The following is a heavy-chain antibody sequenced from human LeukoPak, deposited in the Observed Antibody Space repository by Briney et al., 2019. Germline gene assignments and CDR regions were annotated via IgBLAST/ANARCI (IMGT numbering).Heavy chain of an antibody. D-gene: IGHD2-15*01. CDR3: AREDRDIVVVVAAMIDY. Sequence: ASVKVSCKASGYTFTVYYMHWVRQAPGQGLEWMGWINPNSGGTNYAQKFQGRVTMTRDTSISTAYMELSRLRSDDTAVYYCAREDRDIVVVVAAMIDYWGQGTLATVSS. CDR1: GYTFTVYY. V-gene: IGHV1-2*02. CDR2: INPNSGGT. J-gene: IGHJ4*02.